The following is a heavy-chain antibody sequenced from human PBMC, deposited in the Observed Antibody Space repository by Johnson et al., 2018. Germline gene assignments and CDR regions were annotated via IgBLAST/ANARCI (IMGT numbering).Heavy chain of an antibody. D-gene: IGHD1-26*01. CDR3: ARWGTDSGSLGNIF. CDR1: GFTFSSYV. Sequence: QVQLVQSGGGVVQPGRSLRLSCAASGFTFSSYVMHWVRQAPGKGLEWVAVIWYDGSNKYYADSVKGRFTISRDNSKNTLYLQMNSLRAEDTAVYYWARWGTDSGSLGNIFWGQGTMVTVSS. CDR2: IWYDGSNK. J-gene: IGHJ3*01. V-gene: IGHV3-33*01.